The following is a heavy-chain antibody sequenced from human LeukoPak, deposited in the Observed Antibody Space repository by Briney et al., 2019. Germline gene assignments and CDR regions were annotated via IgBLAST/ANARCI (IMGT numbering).Heavy chain of an antibody. CDR2: ISYDGSKT. CDR1: GFTFSDHV. D-gene: IGHD3-10*01. J-gene: IGHJ4*02. Sequence: GGSLRLSCAASGFTFSDHVMSWVRQAPGKGLEWVAVISYDGSKTYYADSVKGRFTISRDNSKNTLYLQMNSQRAEDTAVYYCAKVGDYFMPDYWGQGTLVTVSS. CDR3: AKVGDYFMPDY. V-gene: IGHV3-30*18.